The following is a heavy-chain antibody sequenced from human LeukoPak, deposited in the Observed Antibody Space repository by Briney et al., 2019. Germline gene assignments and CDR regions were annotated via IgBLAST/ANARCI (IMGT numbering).Heavy chain of an antibody. V-gene: IGHV3-74*01. D-gene: IGHD7-27*01. CDR3: ATSLGPLAEY. CDR1: GFAFSSNW. CDR2: INSGGSGT. J-gene: IGHJ4*02. Sequence: GESLRLSCAASGFAFSSNWMHWVRQTPGKGLVWVSRINSGGSGTSYADSVEGRFTISRDNAKNTLYLQMNSLKGEDTAVYYCATSLGPLAEYWGQGTLVTVSS.